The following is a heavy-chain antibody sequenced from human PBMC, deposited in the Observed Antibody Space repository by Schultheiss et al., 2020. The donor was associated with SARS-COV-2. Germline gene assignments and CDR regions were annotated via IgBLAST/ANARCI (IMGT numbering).Heavy chain of an antibody. J-gene: IGHJ5*02. D-gene: IGHD2-15*01. Sequence: ETLSLTCAVYGGSFSGYYWSWIRQPPGKGLEWIGSIYYSGSTYYNPSLKSRVTISVDTSKNQFSLKLSSVTAADTAVYYCARLTRDCSGGSCYSDWFDPWGQGTLGTVSS. CDR3: ARLTRDCSGGSCYSDWFDP. CDR1: GGSFSGYY. V-gene: IGHV4-34*01. CDR2: IYYSGST.